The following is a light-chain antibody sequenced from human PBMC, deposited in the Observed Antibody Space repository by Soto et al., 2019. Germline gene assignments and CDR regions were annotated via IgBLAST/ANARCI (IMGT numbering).Light chain of an antibody. CDR2: AAS. V-gene: IGKV1-39*01. CDR1: QNVSNY. Sequence: IQMTQSPSSLSASVGDRVTITCRASQNVSNYLNWYQQKPGKAPKLLIYAASSLQSGVPSRFSANESGTDFTLTISSLQPEDFATYYCHQSYSTPLTFGPGTKVDIK. J-gene: IGKJ3*01. CDR3: HQSYSTPLT.